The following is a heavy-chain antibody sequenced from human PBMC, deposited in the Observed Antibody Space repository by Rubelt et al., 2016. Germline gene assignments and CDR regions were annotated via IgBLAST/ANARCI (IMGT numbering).Heavy chain of an antibody. CDR1: GGSISSYY. CDR2: IYYSGST. CDR3: ASGGYSYGYDAFDI. V-gene: IGHV4-59*01. Sequence: QVQLQESGPGLVKPSETLSLTCTVSGGSISSYYWSWIRQPPGKGLEWIGYIYYSGSTNYNPSLKSRVTISVDTSKNQFSLKLSSVTAADTAVYYCASGGYSYGYDAFDIWGQGTMVTVSS. D-gene: IGHD5-18*01. J-gene: IGHJ3*02.